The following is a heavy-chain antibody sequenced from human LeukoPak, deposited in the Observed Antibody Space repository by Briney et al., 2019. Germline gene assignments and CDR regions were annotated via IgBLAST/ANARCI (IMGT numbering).Heavy chain of an antibody. D-gene: IGHD2-15*01. CDR2: INPNSGGT. J-gene: IGHJ6*03. CDR3: PRVEMVVAATFSYYIDV. CDR1: GYTFTGYY. V-gene: IGHV1-2*02. Sequence: ASVKVSCKASGYTFTGYYMDWVRQAPGQGLEWMGWINPNSGGTNYAQTLQGRVTMTRDTSLSTDYMELSGLRADDTDVYYCPRVEMVVAATFSYYIDVWGKGTRDSVSS.